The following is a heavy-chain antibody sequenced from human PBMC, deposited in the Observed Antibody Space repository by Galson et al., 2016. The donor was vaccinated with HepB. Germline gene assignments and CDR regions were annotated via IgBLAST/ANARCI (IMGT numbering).Heavy chain of an antibody. CDR1: GFSFGSYW. V-gene: IGHV3-7*01. CDR2: IKPDGSEK. J-gene: IGHJ4*02. Sequence: SLRLSCAGSGFSFGSYWMSWVRQSPGQGLERVANIKPDGSEKYYVDSVEGRFTISRDNAKNSLYLQMSSLRAEDTAVYFCARDVYDSKYASRLDYWGQGTLVTVSS. CDR3: ARDVYDSKYASRLDY. D-gene: IGHD2-2*01.